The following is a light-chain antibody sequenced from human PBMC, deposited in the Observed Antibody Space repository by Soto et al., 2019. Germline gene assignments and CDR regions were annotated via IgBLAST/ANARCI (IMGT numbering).Light chain of an antibody. J-gene: IGLJ2*01. CDR3: SSYAGSNHFVV. Sequence: QSALTQPPSASGSPGQSVTISCTGTSSDVGGYKYVSWYQQHPGKAPKLLIYEVTKRPPGVPDRFSGSKSGNTASLTVSGLQTEDEADYYCSSYAGSNHFVVFGGGTQLTVL. V-gene: IGLV2-8*01. CDR1: SSDVGGYKY. CDR2: EVT.